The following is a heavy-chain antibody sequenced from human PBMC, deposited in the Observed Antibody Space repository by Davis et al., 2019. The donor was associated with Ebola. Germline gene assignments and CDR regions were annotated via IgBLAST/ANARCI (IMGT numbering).Heavy chain of an antibody. Sequence: GESLKISCAASGFSLSSYGVHWVRQAPGKGLEWVAVIWSDETKRHYADSMKGRFTLSRDNSKNTLYLQMNSLRAEDTAVSYCASGVLGTIDYWGQGTLVTVSS. V-gene: IGHV3-33*01. CDR2: IWSDETKR. CDR3: ASGVLGTIDY. D-gene: IGHD3-10*01. J-gene: IGHJ4*02. CDR1: GFSLSSYG.